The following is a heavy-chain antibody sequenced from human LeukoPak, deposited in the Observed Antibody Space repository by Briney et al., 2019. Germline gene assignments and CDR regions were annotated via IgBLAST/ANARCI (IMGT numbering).Heavy chain of an antibody. CDR2: INHNGNVN. V-gene: IGHV3-7*03. CDR1: RFTFSSSA. J-gene: IGHJ6*02. D-gene: IGHD3-16*01. CDR3: ARGGGLDV. Sequence: GGSLRLSCAASRFTFSSSAMSWVRQAPGKGLEWVASINHNGNVNYYVDSVKGRFTISRDNAKNSLYLQMSNLRAEDTAVYFCARGGGLDVWGQGATVTVSS.